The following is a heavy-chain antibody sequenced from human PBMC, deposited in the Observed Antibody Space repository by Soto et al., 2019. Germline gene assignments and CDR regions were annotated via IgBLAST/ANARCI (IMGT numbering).Heavy chain of an antibody. V-gene: IGHV3-66*01. CDR3: ARAEVDMPTP. CDR1: GFSVTASY. J-gene: IGHJ5*02. D-gene: IGHD2-15*01. CDR2: IWANGGT. Sequence: GGSLRLSCAASGFSVTASYMIWVRQAPGKGLEFVSVIWANGGTLYADSVKGRFILSRDNSMNTVYLQMNSLRVEDTAVYYCARAEVDMPTPWGQGTLVTVSS.